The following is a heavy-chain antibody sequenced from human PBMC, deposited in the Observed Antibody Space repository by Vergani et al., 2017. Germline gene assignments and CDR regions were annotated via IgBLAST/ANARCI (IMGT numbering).Heavy chain of an antibody. Sequence: QLQLQESGPGLVKPSETLSLTCTVSGGSISSSSYYWGWIRQPXGKGLEWMGSSYYSGSTYYNPSLKSRVTISVDTSKNQLSLKLSSVTAADTAVYYCASMRANDYYYDSSGYYPRDYWGQGTLVTVSS. CDR1: GGSISSSSYY. CDR2: SYYSGST. V-gene: IGHV4-39*07. D-gene: IGHD3-22*01. J-gene: IGHJ4*02. CDR3: ASMRANDYYYDSSGYYPRDY.